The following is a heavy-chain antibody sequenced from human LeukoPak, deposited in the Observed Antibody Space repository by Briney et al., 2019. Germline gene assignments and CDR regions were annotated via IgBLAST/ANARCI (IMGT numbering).Heavy chain of an antibody. Sequence: SETLSLTCTVSGGSISSYYWNWIRQPPGKGLEWIGFIYSSGSTNYNPSLKSRVTISLDTSKNQFSLKLNSVTTTDSAVYYCARDRGPSGAFDIWGQGTMVTVSS. CDR3: ARDRGPSGAFDI. J-gene: IGHJ3*02. CDR2: IYSSGST. D-gene: IGHD6-25*01. CDR1: GGSISSYY. V-gene: IGHV4-59*01.